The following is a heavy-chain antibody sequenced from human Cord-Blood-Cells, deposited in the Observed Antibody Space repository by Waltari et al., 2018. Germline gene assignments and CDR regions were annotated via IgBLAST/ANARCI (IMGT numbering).Heavy chain of an antibody. CDR2: ISYDGSNK. CDR1: GFTFSSYA. D-gene: IGHD4-4*01. Sequence: QVQLVESGGGVVQPGRSLRLSCAASGFTFSSYAMHWVRQAPGKGLEWVAVISYDGSNKYYADSVEGRFTNSRDNSKNTLYLQMNSLRAEDTAVYYCARDSSNYFDYWGQGTLVTVSS. J-gene: IGHJ4*02. V-gene: IGHV3-30-3*01. CDR3: ARDSSNYFDY.